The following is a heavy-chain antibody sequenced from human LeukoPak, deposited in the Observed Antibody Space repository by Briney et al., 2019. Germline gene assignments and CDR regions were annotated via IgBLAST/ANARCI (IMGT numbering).Heavy chain of an antibody. V-gene: IGHV3-74*01. Sequence: GGSLRLSCAASGFTFSNYWMHWVRQAPGKGLVWVSRINSDGINTSYADSVKGRFTISRDNAKNTLNLQMNSLRAEDTAVYYCARDLGQYYDTSDNWFDPWGXGTLVTVSX. CDR2: INSDGINT. D-gene: IGHD3-22*01. CDR1: GFTFSNYW. J-gene: IGHJ5*02. CDR3: ARDLGQYYDTSDNWFDP.